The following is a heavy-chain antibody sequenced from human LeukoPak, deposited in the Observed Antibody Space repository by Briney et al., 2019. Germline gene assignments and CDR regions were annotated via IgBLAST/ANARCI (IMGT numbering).Heavy chain of an antibody. V-gene: IGHV3-30*02. CDR1: GFTFSSYG. D-gene: IGHD6-19*01. Sequence: GGSLRLSCAASGFTFSSYGMHWVRQAPGKGLEWVAFIRYDGSNKCYADSVKGRFTISRDNSKNTLYLQMNSLRAEDTAVYYCAKFSSGWDHFDYWGQGTLVTVSS. CDR2: IRYDGSNK. CDR3: AKFSSGWDHFDY. J-gene: IGHJ4*02.